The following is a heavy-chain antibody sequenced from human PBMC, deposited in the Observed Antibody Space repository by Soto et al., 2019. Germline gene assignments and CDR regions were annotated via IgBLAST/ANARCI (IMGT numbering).Heavy chain of an antibody. V-gene: IGHV3-48*01. J-gene: IGHJ6*03. D-gene: IGHD3-10*01. CDR1: GFTFSSYS. Sequence: EVQLVESGGGLVQPGGSLRLSCAASGFTFSSYSMNWVRQAPGKGLEWVSYISSSSSTIYYADSVKGRFTIYRDNAKTSLYMQRNSLRAEDTAVYYCARAGAGVNYCVYYMDVWGKGATVTVSS. CDR3: ARAGAGVNYCVYYMDV. CDR2: ISSSSSTI.